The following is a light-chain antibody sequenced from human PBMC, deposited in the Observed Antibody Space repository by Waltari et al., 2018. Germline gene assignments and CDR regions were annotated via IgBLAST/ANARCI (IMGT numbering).Light chain of an antibody. Sequence: EIVLTQSPGTLSLSPGERATLSCRASQSVSSSYLDWYQQKPGQAPRLLIYGASSRATGIPDRFSGSGSGTDFTVTISRLEPEDFAVYYCQQYGSTPWTFGQGTKVEIK. J-gene: IGKJ1*01. CDR1: QSVSSSY. CDR2: GAS. CDR3: QQYGSTPWT. V-gene: IGKV3-20*01.